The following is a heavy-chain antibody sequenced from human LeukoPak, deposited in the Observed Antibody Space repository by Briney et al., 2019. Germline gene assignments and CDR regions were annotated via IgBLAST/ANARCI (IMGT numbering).Heavy chain of an antibody. Sequence: ASVKVSCKASGYTFTSYAMHWVRQAPGQRLEWMGWINAGNGNTKYSQKFQGRVTMTEDTSTDTAYMELSSLRSEDTAVYYCATQVRWGQGTLVTVSS. V-gene: IGHV1-3*01. CDR3: ATQVR. D-gene: IGHD4/OR15-4a*01. CDR1: GYTFTSYA. CDR2: INAGNGNT. J-gene: IGHJ4*02.